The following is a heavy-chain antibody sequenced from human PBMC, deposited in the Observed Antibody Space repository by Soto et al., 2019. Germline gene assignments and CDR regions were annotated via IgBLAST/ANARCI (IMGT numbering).Heavy chain of an antibody. J-gene: IGHJ2*01. D-gene: IGHD1-26*01. CDR1: GFTFTSYA. V-gene: IGHV3-23*01. CDR3: VKDYRSYSGSYGGRYFDL. CDR2: ISANGGAT. Sequence: EMQLLESGGGLVQPGGSLRLSCAASGFTFTSYAMNWVRQGPGKGLEWVSGISANGGATYYADSVKGRFNISRDNSKDTLFLEINSLRAEDTAVYFCVKDYRSYSGSYGGRYFDLWGRGTLVTVSA.